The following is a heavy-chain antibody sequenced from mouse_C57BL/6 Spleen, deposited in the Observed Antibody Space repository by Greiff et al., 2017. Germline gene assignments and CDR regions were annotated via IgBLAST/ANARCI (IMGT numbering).Heavy chain of an antibody. CDR3: ASSLGGSWWFAD. CDR1: GYTFTSYW. CDR2: IDPADGYT. V-gene: IGHV1-69*02. J-gene: IGHJ3*01. D-gene: IGHD4-1*01. Sequence: VQLQQSGAELVKPGASVKMSCKASGYTFTSYWMNWVKQRPGQGLEWIGEIDPADGYTNYNQKFKGKATLTVDKSSSTAYMQLRSLTSEESAVYDCASSLGGSWWFADWGQGTLVTVSA.